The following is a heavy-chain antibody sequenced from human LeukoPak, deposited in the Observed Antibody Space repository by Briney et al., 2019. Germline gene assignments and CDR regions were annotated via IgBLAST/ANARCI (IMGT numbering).Heavy chain of an antibody. D-gene: IGHD2-21*01. CDR2: ISGSGGST. CDR3: AKFLPTHIVVANYYFDY. CDR1: GFTFSSYA. V-gene: IGHV3-23*01. J-gene: IGHJ4*02. Sequence: GGSLRPSCAASGFTFSSYAMSWVRQAPGKGLEWVSAISGSGGSTYYADSVKGRFTISRDNAKNSLYLQMNSLRAEDTAVYYCAKFLPTHIVVANYYFDYWGQGTLVTVSS.